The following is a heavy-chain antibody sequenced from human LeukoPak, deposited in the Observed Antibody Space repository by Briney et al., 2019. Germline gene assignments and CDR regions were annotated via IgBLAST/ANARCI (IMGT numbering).Heavy chain of an antibody. CDR1: GFTFSIYA. Sequence: GGSLRLSCAASGFTFSIYAMSWVRQAPGKGLEWVSAVSGSGGSTYYADSVKGRFTISRDNSKNTLYLQMNSLRAEDTAVYYCAKDGLSGSYYYNWFDPWGQGTLVTVSS. D-gene: IGHD3-10*01. J-gene: IGHJ5*02. V-gene: IGHV3-23*01. CDR2: VSGSGGST. CDR3: AKDGLSGSYYYNWFDP.